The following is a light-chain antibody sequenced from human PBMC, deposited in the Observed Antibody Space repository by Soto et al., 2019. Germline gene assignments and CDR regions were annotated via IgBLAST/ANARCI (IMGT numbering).Light chain of an antibody. J-gene: IGKJ1*01. V-gene: IGKV1-5*01. CDR2: DAS. CDR1: QTISSW. Sequence: DIQMTQSPSTLSGSVGDRVTITSRASQTISSWLAWYQQKPGKAPKLLIYDASSLQSGVPSRFSGSGSGTEFTLTISSLQPDDFATYYCQQYNSYSGTFGQGTKVDIK. CDR3: QQYNSYSGT.